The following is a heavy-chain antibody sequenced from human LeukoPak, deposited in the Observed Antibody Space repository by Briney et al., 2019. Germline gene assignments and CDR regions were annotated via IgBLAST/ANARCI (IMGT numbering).Heavy chain of an antibody. Sequence: GGSLRLSCAASAFTFSDSSMNWVRQSPGKGLEWISYISGRSSTIYYADSVRGRFTISRDNAKNSMYQQMNSLRAEDTAVYYCARDRLTGGSYFFDYWGQGTLVTVSS. D-gene: IGHD1-26*01. CDR1: AFTFSDSS. CDR3: ARDRLTGGSYFFDY. J-gene: IGHJ4*02. V-gene: IGHV3-48*01. CDR2: ISGRSSTI.